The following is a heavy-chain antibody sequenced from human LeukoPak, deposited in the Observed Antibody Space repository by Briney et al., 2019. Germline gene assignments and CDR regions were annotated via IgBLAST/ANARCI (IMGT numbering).Heavy chain of an antibody. CDR2: IGSTSSTI. CDR1: GFAFSSYS. Sequence: PGGSLRLSCAASGFAFSSYSMNWVRQAPGKGLEWLSYIGSTSSTIYYADSVKGRFTISRDNAQNSLYLQMNSLRAEDTAVYYCAREVKGSYWGQGTLVTASS. J-gene: IGHJ4*02. D-gene: IGHD3-10*01. CDR3: AREVKGSY. V-gene: IGHV3-48*04.